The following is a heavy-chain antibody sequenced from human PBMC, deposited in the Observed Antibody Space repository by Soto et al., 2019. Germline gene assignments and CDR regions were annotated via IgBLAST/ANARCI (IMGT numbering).Heavy chain of an antibody. J-gene: IGHJ6*02. V-gene: IGHV1-69*06. D-gene: IGHD5-18*01. Sequence: QVQLVQSGAEVKKPESSVKVSCKASGGTFSSYAISWVRQAPGQGLEWMGGIIPIFGTANYAQKFQGRVTITADKSTSTAYMELSSLRSEDTAVYYCARCLDTAMVKVYYYGMDVWGQGTTVTVSS. CDR3: ARCLDTAMVKVYYYGMDV. CDR1: GGTFSSYA. CDR2: IIPIFGTA.